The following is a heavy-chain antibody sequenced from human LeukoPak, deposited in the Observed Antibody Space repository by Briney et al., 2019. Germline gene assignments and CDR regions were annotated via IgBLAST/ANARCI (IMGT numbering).Heavy chain of an antibody. CDR3: ARDMVAVAMDY. J-gene: IGHJ4*02. V-gene: IGHV3-30-3*01. CDR1: GFTFSSYA. Sequence: PGGSLRLSCAASGFTFSSYAMHWVRQAPGKGLEWVAVISYDGSNKYYADSVKGRFTISRDNSKNTLYLQMNSLRAEDTAVYYCARDMVAVAMDYWGQGTLATVSS. CDR2: ISYDGSNK. D-gene: IGHD6-19*01.